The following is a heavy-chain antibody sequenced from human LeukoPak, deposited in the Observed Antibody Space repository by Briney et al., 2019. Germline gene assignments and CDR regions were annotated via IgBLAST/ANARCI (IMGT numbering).Heavy chain of an antibody. Sequence: SETLSLTCAVYGGSFSGYYWSWIRQPPGKGREWIGEINHSGSTNYNPSLKSRVTISVDTSKNQFSLKLSSVTAADTAVYYCARVGIAAAAHWGQGTLVTVSS. CDR3: ARVGIAAAAH. J-gene: IGHJ4*02. CDR1: GGSFSGYY. D-gene: IGHD6-13*01. CDR2: INHSGST. V-gene: IGHV4-34*01.